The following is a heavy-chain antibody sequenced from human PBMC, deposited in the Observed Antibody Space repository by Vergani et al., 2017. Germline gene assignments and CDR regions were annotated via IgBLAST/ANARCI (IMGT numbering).Heavy chain of an antibody. J-gene: IGHJ6*04. Sequence: QVQLQESGPGLVKPSQTLSLTCTVSGGSISSGGYYWSWIRQHPGKGLEWIGYIYYSGSTYYNPSLKSRVTISVDTSKNQFSLKLSSVTAADTAVYYCASLMTRVVVPAASRDVWGKGTTVTVSS. CDR2: IYYSGST. D-gene: IGHD2-2*01. V-gene: IGHV4-31*03. CDR1: GGSISSGGYY. CDR3: ASLMTRVVVPAASRDV.